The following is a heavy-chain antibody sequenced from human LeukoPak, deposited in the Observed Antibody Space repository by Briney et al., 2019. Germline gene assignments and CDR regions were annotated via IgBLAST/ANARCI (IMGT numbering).Heavy chain of an antibody. J-gene: IGHJ3*02. CDR3: ARITDRDAFDT. V-gene: IGHV4-39*01. CDR1: GGSIGSSSYY. CDR2: IYYSGST. Sequence: SETLSLTCTVSGGSIGSSSYYWGWIRQPPGKGLEWIGSIYYSGSTYYNPSLKSRVTISVDTSKNQFSLKLSSVTAADTAVYYCARITDRDAFDTWGQGTMVTVSS.